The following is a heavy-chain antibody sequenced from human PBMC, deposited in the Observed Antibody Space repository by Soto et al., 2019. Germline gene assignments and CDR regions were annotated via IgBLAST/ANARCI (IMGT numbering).Heavy chain of an antibody. CDR1: GGTFSSYA. CDR2: IIPIFGTA. D-gene: IGHD1-1*01. Sequence: QVQLVQSGAEVKKPGSSVKVSCKASGGTFSSYAISWVRQAPGQGLEWMGGIIPIFGTANYAQKLQGRVTITADESTSTAYMELSSLRSEDTAVYYCASGRSDQPSYYYYGMDVWGQGTTVTVSS. J-gene: IGHJ6*02. CDR3: ASGRSDQPSYYYYGMDV. V-gene: IGHV1-69*01.